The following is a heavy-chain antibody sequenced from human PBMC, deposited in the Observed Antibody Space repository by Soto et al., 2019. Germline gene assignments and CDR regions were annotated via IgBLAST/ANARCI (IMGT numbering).Heavy chain of an antibody. Sequence: QVQLVESGGGVVQSGKSLRLSCAVSGFSFSSYAMHWVRQAPGKGLEWVAGISDDGSNEYYADSVKGRFIISRDNSKNMLSLQMNSLRAEDTAVYYCAKDRVLRAAAGKWRSHFDYCGQGNLVTVSS. CDR2: ISDDGSNE. D-gene: IGHD6-13*01. CDR1: GFSFSSYA. V-gene: IGHV3-30*18. CDR3: AKDRVLRAAAGKWRSHFDY. J-gene: IGHJ4*02.